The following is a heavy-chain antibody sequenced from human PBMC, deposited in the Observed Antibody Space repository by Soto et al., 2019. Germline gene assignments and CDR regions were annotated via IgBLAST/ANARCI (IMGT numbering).Heavy chain of an antibody. CDR2: IYYSGST. Sequence: PSETLSLTCTVSGGSISSGGYYWSWIRQHPGKGLEWIGYIYYSGSTYYNPSLKSRVTISVDTSKNQFSLKLSSVTAADTAVYYCATVTTVYCYYGMDVWGQGTTVTVSS. CDR3: ATVTTVYCYYGMDV. CDR1: GGSISSGGYY. D-gene: IGHD4-4*01. V-gene: IGHV4-31*03. J-gene: IGHJ6*02.